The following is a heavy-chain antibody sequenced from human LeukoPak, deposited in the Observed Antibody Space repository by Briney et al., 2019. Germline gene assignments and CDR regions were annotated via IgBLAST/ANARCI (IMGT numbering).Heavy chain of an antibody. CDR1: GLTFSRYS. CDR3: TTAETILEA. CDR2: ISSSGSGT. J-gene: IGHJ5*02. D-gene: IGHD3-3*01. Sequence: GSLRLSCAASGLTFSRYSMTWVRQAPGKGREWVSYISSSGSGTHYADSAKGRFTVSRDNGKNSLYLQMSSLRAEDTALYYCTTAETILEAWGQGTLVTVSS. V-gene: IGHV3-48*01.